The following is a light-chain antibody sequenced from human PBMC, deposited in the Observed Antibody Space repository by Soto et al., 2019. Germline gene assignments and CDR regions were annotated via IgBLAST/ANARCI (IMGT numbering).Light chain of an antibody. CDR1: QSVSSY. V-gene: IGKV3-11*01. CDR3: QHRSNWPLT. Sequence: EILFTQSPATLSLSPGERATLSCTASQSVSSYLAWYQQKPGQAPRLLIYDASNRATGIPARFSGSGSGTDFTLTISSLEPEDFAVYYCQHRSNWPLTFGGGTKVDI. J-gene: IGKJ4*01. CDR2: DAS.